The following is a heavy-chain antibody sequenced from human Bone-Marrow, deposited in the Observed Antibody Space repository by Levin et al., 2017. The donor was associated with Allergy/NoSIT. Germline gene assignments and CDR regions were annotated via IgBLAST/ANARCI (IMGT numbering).Heavy chain of an antibody. J-gene: IGHJ3*02. CDR1: GGTLSSYA. CDR2: IIPRFGTP. CDR3: ASHAPKLVFIHTDPFDI. Sequence: GASVKVSCKPSGGTLSSYAINWVRQAPGQGLEWMGEIIPRFGTPMYAQKFQGRVTITADESTTTAYMELSSLKSEDTAVYYCASHAPKLVFIHTDPFDIWGQGTMVTVSS. V-gene: IGHV1-69*13. D-gene: IGHD3-22*01.